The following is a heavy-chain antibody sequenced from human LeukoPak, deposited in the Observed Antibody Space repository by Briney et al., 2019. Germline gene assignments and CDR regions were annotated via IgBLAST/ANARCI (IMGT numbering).Heavy chain of an antibody. CDR3: ARDIIGHDIWFDP. CDR1: GGSMSGYY. Sequence: SETLSLTCSVSGGSMSGYYWSWIRQSPGKGLEWIGYIYYTGNTNYNPSLKSRVILSVDTSKSQFSLKLTSVTAADTAVYYCARDIIGHDIWFDPWGQGTLVTVSS. J-gene: IGHJ5*02. V-gene: IGHV4-59*01. D-gene: IGHD2/OR15-2a*01. CDR2: IYYTGNT.